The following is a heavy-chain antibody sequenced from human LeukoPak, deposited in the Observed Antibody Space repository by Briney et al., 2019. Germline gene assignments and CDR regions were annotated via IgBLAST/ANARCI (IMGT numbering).Heavy chain of an antibody. CDR3: ARESRFGDSNWFDP. D-gene: IGHD3-10*01. CDR2: IYTSGST. V-gene: IGHV4-4*07. CDR1: GGSISSYY. Sequence: SETLSLTCTVSGGSISSYYWSWIRQPAGKGLEWIGRIYTSGSTNYNPSLKSRVTMSVDTSKNQFSLKLSSVTAADAAVYYCARESRFGDSNWFDPWGQGTLVTVSS. J-gene: IGHJ5*02.